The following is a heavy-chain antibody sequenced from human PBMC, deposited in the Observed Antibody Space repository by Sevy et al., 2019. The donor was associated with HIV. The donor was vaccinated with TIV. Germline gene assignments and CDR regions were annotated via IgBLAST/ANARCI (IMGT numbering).Heavy chain of an antibody. CDR2: ISAGIST. J-gene: IGHJ4*02. V-gene: IGHV3-53*01. CDR3: TRDHWDHGSGSFHFAS. Sequence: GGSLRLSCAASGFSVRDNSMSWVRQAPGQGLEWVSVISAGISTYYAESVQGRFTISRDISGNMVYLQMNSLRPEDTAHYYCTRDHWDHGSGSFHFASWGQGTLVTVSS. D-gene: IGHD3-10*01. CDR1: GFSVRDNS.